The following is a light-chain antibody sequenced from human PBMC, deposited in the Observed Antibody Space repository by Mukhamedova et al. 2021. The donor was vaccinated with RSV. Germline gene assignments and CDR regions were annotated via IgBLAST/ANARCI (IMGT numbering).Light chain of an antibody. Sequence: QKPGQAPRLLIYGASSRATGIPDRFSGSGSGADFTLTISRLEPEDFAVYYCQQYGGSSYTFGQGTKLEIK. J-gene: IGKJ2*01. CDR2: GAS. CDR3: QQYGGSSYT. V-gene: IGKV3-20*01.